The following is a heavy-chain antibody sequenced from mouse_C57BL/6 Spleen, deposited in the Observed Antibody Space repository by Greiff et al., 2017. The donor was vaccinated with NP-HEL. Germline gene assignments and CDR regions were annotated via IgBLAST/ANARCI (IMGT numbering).Heavy chain of an antibody. J-gene: IGHJ4*01. V-gene: IGHV1-9*01. CDR1: GYTFTGYW. D-gene: IGHD1-1*01. Sequence: VKLVESGAELMKPGASVKLSCKATGYTFTGYWIEWVKQRPGHGLEWIGEILPGSGSTNYNEKFKGKATFTADTSSNTAYMQLSSLTTEDSAIYYCARRGIYYYGSSYAMDYWGQGTSVTVSS. CDR3: ARRGIYYYGSSYAMDY. CDR2: ILPGSGST.